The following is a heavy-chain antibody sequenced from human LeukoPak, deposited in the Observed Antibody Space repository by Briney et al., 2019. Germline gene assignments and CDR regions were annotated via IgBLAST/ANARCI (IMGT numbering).Heavy chain of an antibody. V-gene: IGHV1-8*01. CDR3: ARGALYYDFWSGYSGRYYFDY. CDR2: MNPNSGNT. Sequence: VASVKVSCKASGYTFTSYGISWVRQATGQGLEWMGWMNPNSGNTGYAQKFQGRVTITRNTSISTAYMELSSLRSEDTAVYYCARGALYYDFWSGYSGRYYFDYWGQGTLVTVSS. D-gene: IGHD3-3*01. CDR1: GYTFTSYG. J-gene: IGHJ4*02.